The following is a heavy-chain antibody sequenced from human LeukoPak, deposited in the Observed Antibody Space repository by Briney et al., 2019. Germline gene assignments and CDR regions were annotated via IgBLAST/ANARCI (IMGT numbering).Heavy chain of an antibody. Sequence: GEALHISCQGYGYSFTNYWIGWVRHMRGKGVEWMGIIYPGDSDTSYSPSFQGQVTISAYKSISNAYLQWSSLKASDSAMYYCARQISYCSSTSCYTHLVYWGEGTLVTVSS. CDR2: IYPGDSDT. V-gene: IGHV5-51*01. D-gene: IGHD2-2*02. CDR1: GYSFTNYW. CDR3: ARQISYCSSTSCYTHLVY. J-gene: IGHJ4*02.